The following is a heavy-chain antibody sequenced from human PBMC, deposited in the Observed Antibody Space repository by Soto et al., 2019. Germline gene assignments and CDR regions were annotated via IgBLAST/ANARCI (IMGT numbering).Heavy chain of an antibody. CDR1: GYPFTNYV. Sequence: QVPLVQSGAEVKRPGASVRISCKASGYPFTNYVIHWVRQAPGQRPEWMGWIKTGDAKTLFSEKIQGRVAMTTDTSANTVFMELSGLKYEDTAVYYCTRDRGHYDATGYRPDWLYWGQGTLVTVSS. J-gene: IGHJ4*02. D-gene: IGHD3-22*01. V-gene: IGHV1-3*04. CDR2: IKTGDAKT. CDR3: TRDRGHYDATGYRPDWLY.